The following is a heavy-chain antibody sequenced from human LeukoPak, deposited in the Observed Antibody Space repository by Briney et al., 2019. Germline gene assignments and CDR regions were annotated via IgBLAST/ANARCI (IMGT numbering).Heavy chain of an antibody. Sequence: PGRSLKLSCAASGFTFSSYSMHWVRQAPGKGLVWVSHINNDGSSKYYADSVKGRFTISRDNAKNTLYLQMNSLRVEDTAVYYCARQPDYWGQGALVTVSS. CDR1: GFTFSSYS. CDR2: INNDGSSK. V-gene: IGHV3-74*01. CDR3: ARQPDY. J-gene: IGHJ4*02. D-gene: IGHD1-14*01.